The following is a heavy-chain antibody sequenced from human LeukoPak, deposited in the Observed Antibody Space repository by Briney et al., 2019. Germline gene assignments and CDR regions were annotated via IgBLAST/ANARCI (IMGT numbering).Heavy chain of an antibody. CDR3: ARDATIKYYGSGSYYPD. CDR2: IYYSGST. Sequence: SETLSLTCTVSGGSISSYYWSWIRQPPGKGLEWIGYIYYSGSTNYNPSLKSRVTISVDTPKNQFSLKLSSVTAADTAVYYCARDATIKYYGSGSYYPDWGQGTLVTVSS. J-gene: IGHJ4*02. D-gene: IGHD3-10*01. CDR1: GGSISSYY. V-gene: IGHV4-59*01.